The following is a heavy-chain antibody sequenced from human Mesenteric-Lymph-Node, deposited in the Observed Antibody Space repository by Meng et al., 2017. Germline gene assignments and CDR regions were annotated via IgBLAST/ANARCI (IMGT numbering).Heavy chain of an antibody. J-gene: IGHJ2*01. V-gene: IGHV4-31*03. CDR2: ISHTGRT. D-gene: IGHD1-14*01. Sequence: QVLLQEPGPGLVKPSQTLSLTCSVSGASISSDGYSWTWIRQHPGQGLEWIGFISHTGRTNFNPSLESRLTRSRDTSTNHFSLSLSSLTAADTAVYYCARIPLGVTWGFFDLWGRGTLVTVSS. CDR1: GASISSDGYS. CDR3: ARIPLGVTWGFFDL.